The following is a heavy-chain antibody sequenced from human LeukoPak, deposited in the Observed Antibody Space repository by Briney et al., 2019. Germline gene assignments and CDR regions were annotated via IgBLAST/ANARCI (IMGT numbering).Heavy chain of an antibody. J-gene: IGHJ4*02. D-gene: IGHD3-9*01. V-gene: IGHV4-59*11. CDR2: IYDSGST. Sequence: SETLSLTCTVPGDSISSHYWSWIRQPPGKGLEWIGYIYDSGSTNYNPSLKSRVTISVDTSKNQFSLKLSSVTAADTAVYYCARVSRDVRYFDWLLPRSVAFDYWGQGTLVTVSS. CDR1: GDSISSHY. CDR3: ARVSRDVRYFDWLLPRSVAFDY.